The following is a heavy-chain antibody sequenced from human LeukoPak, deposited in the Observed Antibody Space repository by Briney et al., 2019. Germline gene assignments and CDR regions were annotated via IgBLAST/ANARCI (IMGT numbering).Heavy chain of an antibody. CDR1: GFTFSNAW. J-gene: IGHJ4*02. CDR3: TTEAWFGESYHFDY. D-gene: IGHD3-10*01. V-gene: IGHV3-15*01. Sequence: GGSLRLSCAASGFTFSNAWMSWVRQAPGKGLEWVGRIKSETDGGTTDYAAPVKGRFTISRDDSKNTLYLQMNSLKTEDTAVYYCTTEAWFGESYHFDYWGQGTLVTVSS. CDR2: IKSETDGGTT.